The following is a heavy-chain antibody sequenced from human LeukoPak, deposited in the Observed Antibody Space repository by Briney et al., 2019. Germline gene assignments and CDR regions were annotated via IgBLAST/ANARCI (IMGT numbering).Heavy chain of an antibody. J-gene: IGHJ6*03. CDR1: GGSITSSNW. CDR3: ARANDYGDPLPRYMDV. Sequence: SETLSLTCAVSGGSITSSNWWSWVRQPPEKGLEWIGEIYYSGSTNYNPSLKSRVTISIDKSKNQFSLKVSSVTAADTAVYYCARANDYGDPLPRYMDVWGKGTTVTVSS. V-gene: IGHV4-4*02. CDR2: IYYSGST. D-gene: IGHD4-17*01.